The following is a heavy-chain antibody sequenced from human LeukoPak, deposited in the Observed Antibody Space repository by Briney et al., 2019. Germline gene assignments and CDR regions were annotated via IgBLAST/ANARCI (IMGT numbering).Heavy chain of an antibody. CDR1: GGSISSYY. D-gene: IGHD6-19*01. J-gene: IGHJ5*02. V-gene: IGHV4-4*07. Sequence: SETLSLTCTVAGGSISSYYWSWIRQPAGKGLEWVGRIYTSGSTNYNPSLKRRVTISVDTSKNQFSLKLSSVTAADTAVYCCARHSSGWYVFGWFDPWGQGTLVTVSS. CDR2: IYTSGST. CDR3: ARHSSGWYVFGWFDP.